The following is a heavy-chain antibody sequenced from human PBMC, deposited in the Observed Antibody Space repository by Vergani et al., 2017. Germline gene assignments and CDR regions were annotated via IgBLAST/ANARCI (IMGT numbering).Heavy chain of an antibody. V-gene: IGHV3-48*03. J-gene: IGHJ6*02. Sequence: EVQLVESGGGLVQPGGSLRLSCAASGFTFSSYEMNWVRQAPGKGLEWVSYISSSASTIYYADSVKGRFTISRDNAKNSLYLQMNSLRAEDTAVYYCARDRAAAGNYYGMDVWGQGTTVTVSS. CDR2: ISSSASTI. D-gene: IGHD6-13*01. CDR1: GFTFSSYE. CDR3: ARDRAAAGNYYGMDV.